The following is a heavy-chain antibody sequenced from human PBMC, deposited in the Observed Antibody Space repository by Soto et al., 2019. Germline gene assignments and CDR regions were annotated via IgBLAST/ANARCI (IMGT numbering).Heavy chain of an antibody. D-gene: IGHD3-10*01. V-gene: IGHV5-51*01. J-gene: IGHJ4*02. CDR1: GYSFTSYW. CDR3: ARHSNNMVGGVALDT. CDR2: IYPGDSDT. Sequence: PGESLKISCKGSGYSFTSYWIGWVRQMPGKGLEWMGIIYPGDSDTRYSPSFQGQVTISADKSISTAYLQWSSLKASDTAMYYCARHSNNMVGGVALDTWGQGTLLPVSS.